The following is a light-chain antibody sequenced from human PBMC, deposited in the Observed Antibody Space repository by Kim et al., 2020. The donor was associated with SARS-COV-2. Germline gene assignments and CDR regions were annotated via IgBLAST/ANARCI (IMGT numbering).Light chain of an antibody. J-gene: IGKJ1*01. CDR3: QKYNGAPPT. CDR2: AAT. Sequence: DIQMTQSPSSLSASVGDRVTITCRASQDISNYLAWYQQKPGKVPKLLIYAATTLQSGVPSRFSGSGSGTDFTLTISSLQPEDVATYYCQKYNGAPPTCRKGTKVDI. CDR1: QDISNY. V-gene: IGKV1-27*01.